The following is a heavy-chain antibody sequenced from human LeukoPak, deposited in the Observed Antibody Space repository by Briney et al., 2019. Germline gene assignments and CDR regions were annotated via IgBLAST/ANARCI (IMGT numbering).Heavy chain of an antibody. CDR2: IDKRGSP. V-gene: IGHV4-39*01. CDR3: ARHSSMTTVVFDY. Sequence: SETLSLTCTVSGRSISSSYYYWGWIRQPPGRGLEWTGSIDKRGSPNYNPSLTSRVTTSVDTSKRQFCLKLNSVTAADTAVYDCARHSSMTTVVFDYGGQGTLATVSS. CDR1: GRSISSSYYY. J-gene: IGHJ4*02. D-gene: IGHD4-23*01.